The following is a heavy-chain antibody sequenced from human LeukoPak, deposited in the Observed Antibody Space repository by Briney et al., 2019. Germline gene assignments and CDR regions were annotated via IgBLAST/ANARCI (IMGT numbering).Heavy chain of an antibody. Sequence: GGSLRLSCAASGFTFSSYWMSWVRQAPGMGLEWVANIKQDRSEKYYVDSVKGRFTISRDNAKNSLYLQMNSLRAEDTAVYYCARDCSSTSCTPFDYWGQGTLVTVSS. D-gene: IGHD2-2*01. V-gene: IGHV3-7*01. CDR3: ARDCSSTSCTPFDY. J-gene: IGHJ4*02. CDR2: IKQDRSEK. CDR1: GFTFSSYW.